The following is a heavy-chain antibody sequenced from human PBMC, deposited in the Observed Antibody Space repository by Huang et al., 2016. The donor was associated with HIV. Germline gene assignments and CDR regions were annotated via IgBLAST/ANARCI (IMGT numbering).Heavy chain of an antibody. Sequence: QVQLVQSGAEVKKPGASVKVSCRASGYTFISYGITWVRQAPGQGLEWMGWISPSDGYTNYAQQFQGRVTMTTDTSTNTVYKEVRSLRSDDTAVYYCARDLGTTVVPDGMDVWGQGTTVTVSS. J-gene: IGHJ6*02. CDR1: GYTFISYG. CDR3: ARDLGTTVVPDGMDV. CDR2: ISPSDGYT. V-gene: IGHV1-18*04. D-gene: IGHD4-17*01.